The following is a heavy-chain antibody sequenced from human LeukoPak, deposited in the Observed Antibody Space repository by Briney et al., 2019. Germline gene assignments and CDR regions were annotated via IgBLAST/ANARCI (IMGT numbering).Heavy chain of an antibody. CDR3: ARAFSSYSSSWYFDL. CDR1: GFTFSSYG. D-gene: IGHD6-13*01. Sequence: GGSLRLSCAASGFTFSSYGMHWVRQAPGKGLEWVAVIWYDGGNKYYADSVKGRFTISRDNSKNTLYLQMNSLRAEDTAVYYCARAFSSYSSSWYFDLWGRGTLVTVSS. J-gene: IGHJ2*01. CDR2: IWYDGGNK. V-gene: IGHV3-33*01.